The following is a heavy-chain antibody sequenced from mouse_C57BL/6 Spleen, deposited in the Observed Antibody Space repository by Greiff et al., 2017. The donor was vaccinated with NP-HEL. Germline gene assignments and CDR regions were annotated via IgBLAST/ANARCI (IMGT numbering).Heavy chain of an antibody. CDR2: ISRGGSYT. V-gene: IGHV5-6*01. J-gene: IGHJ2*01. Sequence: EVKLVESGGDLVKPGGSLKLSCAASGFTFSSYGMSWVRQTPDKRLEWVATISRGGSYTYYPDKVKGRFTLSIDNAPNTLYLQMSSRKSEDTAMYYCAREDGYDYWGQGTTLTVSS. CDR3: AREDGYDY. CDR1: GFTFSSYG. D-gene: IGHD2-2*01.